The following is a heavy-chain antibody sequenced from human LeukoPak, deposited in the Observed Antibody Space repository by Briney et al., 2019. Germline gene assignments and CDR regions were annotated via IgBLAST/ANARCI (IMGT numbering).Heavy chain of an antibody. J-gene: IGHJ6*02. CDR3: ARSRMRMVCYYDYYYGMDV. V-gene: IGHV3-33*01. CDR2: IWYDGDRQ. Sequence: PGGSLRLSCAASGFTFTTYGMHWVRQAPGKGLEWLALIWYDGDRQYYADSVKGRFTISGDKSKSTVYLEMHSLRGEDTDVYYCARSRMRMVCYYDYYYGMDVWGQGTTVTVSS. CDR1: GFTFTTYG. D-gene: IGHD2-8*01.